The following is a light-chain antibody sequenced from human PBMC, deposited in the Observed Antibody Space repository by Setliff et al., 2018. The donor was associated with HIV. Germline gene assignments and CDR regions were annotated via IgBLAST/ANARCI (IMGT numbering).Light chain of an antibody. CDR1: SSDVGSYNL. CDR2: EVT. J-gene: IGLJ1*01. CDR3: CSYAGSSTYV. Sequence: LTQPASVSGSPGQSITISCTGSSSDVGSYNLVSWYQQHPGKAPKLMIYEVTERPSGFSNRFSGSKSATTASLTISGLQAEDEADYYCCSYAGSSTYVFGTGTKVTVL. V-gene: IGLV2-23*02.